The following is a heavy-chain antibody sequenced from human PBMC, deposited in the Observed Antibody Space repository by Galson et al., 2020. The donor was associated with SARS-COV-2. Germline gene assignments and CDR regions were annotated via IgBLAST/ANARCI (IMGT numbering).Heavy chain of an antibody. CDR3: ARPPLIAAAADNWFDP. CDR1: GYTFTGYY. V-gene: IGHV1-2*02. J-gene: IGHJ5*02. Sequence: ASVKVSCKASGYTFTGYYMHWVRQAPGQGLEWMGWINPNSGGTNYAQKFQGRVTMTRDTSISTAYMELSRLRSDDTAVYYCARPPLIAAAADNWFDPWGQGTLVTVSS. D-gene: IGHD6-13*01. CDR2: INPNSGGT.